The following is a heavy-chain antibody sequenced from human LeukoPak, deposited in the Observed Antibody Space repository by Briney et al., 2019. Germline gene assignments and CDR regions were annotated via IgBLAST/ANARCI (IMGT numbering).Heavy chain of an antibody. CDR2: ISGSGGST. V-gene: IGHV3-23*01. D-gene: IGHD5-18*01. CDR1: GFTFGSYA. Sequence: PGGSLRLSCAASGFTFGSYAMSWVRQAPGKGLEWVSAISGSGGSTYYADSVKGRFTISRDNSKNTLYLQMNSLRAEDTAIYYCAQDRGYSYGLFDYWGQGTLVTVSS. CDR3: AQDRGYSYGLFDY. J-gene: IGHJ4*02.